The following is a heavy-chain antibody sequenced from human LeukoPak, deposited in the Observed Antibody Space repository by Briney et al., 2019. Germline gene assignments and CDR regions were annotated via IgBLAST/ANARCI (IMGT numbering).Heavy chain of an antibody. Sequence: PSETLSLTCTVSGGSISSSSYYWGWIRQPPGKGLKWIGSIYYSGSTYYNPSLKSRVTMSVDTSKNQFSLKLSSVTAADTAVYYCARGSQQPYYYYYYMDVWGKGTTVTVSS. CDR2: IYYSGST. CDR1: GGSISSSSYY. CDR3: ARGSQQPYYYYYYMDV. D-gene: IGHD6-13*01. J-gene: IGHJ6*03. V-gene: IGHV4-39*07.